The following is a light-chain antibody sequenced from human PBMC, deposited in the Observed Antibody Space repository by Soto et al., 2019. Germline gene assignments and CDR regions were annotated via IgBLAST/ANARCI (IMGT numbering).Light chain of an antibody. J-gene: IGKJ5*01. CDR2: DAS. Sequence: EIVLTQSPATLSSFPFYIVTLSFSSSQSVSSYLAWYQQKPGQAPRLLIYDASNRATGIPARFSGSGSGTDFSLTISSLEPEDFAVYYCQQRSNWPFINFGQGTRLEIK. CDR1: QSVSSY. V-gene: IGKV3-11*01. CDR3: QQRSNWPFIN.